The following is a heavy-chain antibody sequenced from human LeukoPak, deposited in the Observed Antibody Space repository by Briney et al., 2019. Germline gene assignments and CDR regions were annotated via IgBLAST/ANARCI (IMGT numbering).Heavy chain of an antibody. CDR1: GHTFSSYD. CDR2: ISSSGSTI. J-gene: IGHJ4*02. V-gene: IGHV3-48*03. Sequence: PGGSLRLSCAASGHTFSSYDMNWVRQAPGKGLEWVSYISSSGSTIYYADSVKGRFTISRDNSKNTLFMQMNSLRAEDTAVYYCAISYCGGGRCSYQYYFDSWGQGTLITVSS. D-gene: IGHD2-15*01. CDR3: AISYCGGGRCSYQYYFDS.